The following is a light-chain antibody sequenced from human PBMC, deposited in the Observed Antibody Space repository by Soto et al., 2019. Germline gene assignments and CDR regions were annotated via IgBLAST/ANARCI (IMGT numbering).Light chain of an antibody. CDR2: DAS. Sequence: IVLTQSPATLSLSPGERATLSCRASQSVSRYLAWYQQKPVQAPRLLIYDASNRATGIPARFSGSGSGTDFTLTISSLEPEDFAVYYCQQRSNWPLTFGGGTKVEIK. V-gene: IGKV3-11*01. CDR3: QQRSNWPLT. J-gene: IGKJ4*01. CDR1: QSVSRY.